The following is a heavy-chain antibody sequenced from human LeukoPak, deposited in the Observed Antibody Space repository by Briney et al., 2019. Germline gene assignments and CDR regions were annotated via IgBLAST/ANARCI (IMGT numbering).Heavy chain of an antibody. V-gene: IGHV4-30-4*08. CDR2: IYYSGST. CDR3: ASATALTTTTAVLAY. CDR1: AGSISSGDYY. D-gene: IGHD3-22*01. Sequence: PSETLSLTCTVSAGSISSGDYYWSWIRQPPGKGLEWIGYIYYSGSTYYNPSLKSRVTISVDKSKNQFSLKLSSVTAADTAVYYCASATALTTTTAVLAYWGQGTLVTVSS. J-gene: IGHJ4*02.